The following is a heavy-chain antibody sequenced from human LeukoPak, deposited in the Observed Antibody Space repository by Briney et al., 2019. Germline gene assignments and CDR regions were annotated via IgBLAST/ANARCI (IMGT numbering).Heavy chain of an antibody. V-gene: IGHV3-74*01. CDR3: ARGSGGFDY. Sequence: GGSLRLSCEASGFTFSSYWMHWVRQVPGKGLVWVAHFNNPGTGTTYADAVKGRFTISRDNAKNTLYLQMNSLRADDTAIYYCARGSGGFDYWGQGTLITVSS. CDR1: GFTFSSYW. D-gene: IGHD3-3*01. J-gene: IGHJ4*02. CDR2: FNNPGTGT.